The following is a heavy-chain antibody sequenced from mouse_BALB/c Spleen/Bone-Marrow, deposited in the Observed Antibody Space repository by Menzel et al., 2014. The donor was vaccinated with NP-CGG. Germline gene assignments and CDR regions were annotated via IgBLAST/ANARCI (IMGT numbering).Heavy chain of an antibody. CDR3: AGYYGSRGPLDY. Sequence: EVQGVESGGGLVKLGGSLKLSCAASGFTFSSYYMSWVRQTPEKRLELVAAINGNGGSTSYPDTVKGRFTISRDNAKNTLYLQMSSLKSEDTALYYCAGYYGSRGPLDYWGQGTTLTVSS. D-gene: IGHD1-1*01. V-gene: IGHV5-6-2*01. CDR1: GFTFSSYY. CDR2: INGNGGST. J-gene: IGHJ2*01.